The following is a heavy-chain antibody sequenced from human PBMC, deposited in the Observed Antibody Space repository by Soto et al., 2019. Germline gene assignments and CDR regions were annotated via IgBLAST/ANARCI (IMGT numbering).Heavy chain of an antibody. CDR3: AGGGDIYSPWPFDI. D-gene: IGHD5-12*01. CDR1: GGSISSYY. Sequence: PSETLSLTCTVSGGSISSYYWSWIRQPPGKGLEWIGYIYYSGSTNYNPSLKSRVTISVDTSKNQFSLKLSSVTAADTAVYYCAGGGDIYSPWPFDIWGQGTMVTVSS. CDR2: IYYSGST. V-gene: IGHV4-59*01. J-gene: IGHJ3*02.